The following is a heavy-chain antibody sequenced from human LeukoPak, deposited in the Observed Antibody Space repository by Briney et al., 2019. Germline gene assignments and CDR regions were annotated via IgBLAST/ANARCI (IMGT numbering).Heavy chain of an antibody. V-gene: IGHV4-59*08. CDR3: ARHVNCSSTSCYGAAFQH. CDR2: IYYSGSA. D-gene: IGHD2-2*01. CDR1: GGSISSYY. J-gene: IGHJ1*01. Sequence: PSETLSLTCTVSGGSISSYYWSWIRQPPGKGLEWIAYIYYSGSAKYNPSLKNRVTISIDTSKNQFSLKLSSVTAADTAVYYCARHVNCSSTSCYGAAFQHWGQGTLVTVSS.